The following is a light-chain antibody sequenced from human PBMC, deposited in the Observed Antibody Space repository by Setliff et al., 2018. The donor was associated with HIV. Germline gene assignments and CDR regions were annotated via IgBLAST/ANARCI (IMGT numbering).Light chain of an antibody. CDR1: SSNVGKYNL. J-gene: IGLJ1*01. Sequence: QSALAQPASVSGSPGQSITISCTGNSSNVGKYNLVSWYRQNPGKAPQLTIYEVTKRPSGVPDRFSGSKSGDTASLTISGLQSEDEADYYCCSYAATYTYIFGTGTKVTVL. CDR2: EVT. V-gene: IGLV2-11*01. CDR3: CSYAATYTYI.